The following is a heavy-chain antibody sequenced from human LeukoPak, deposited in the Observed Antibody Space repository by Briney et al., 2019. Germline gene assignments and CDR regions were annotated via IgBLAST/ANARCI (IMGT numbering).Heavy chain of an antibody. CDR1: GGSISSYY. D-gene: IGHD1-26*01. CDR3: ARDSGSYFGFDY. CDR2: IYYSRST. Sequence: PETLSLTCTVSGGSISSYYWSWVRQPPGKGRGWIGYIYYSRSTNYNPSLKSRVTISVDSSKNQFSLKLSSVTAADTAVYYCARDSGSYFGFDYWGQGTLVTVSS. V-gene: IGHV4-59*01. J-gene: IGHJ4*02.